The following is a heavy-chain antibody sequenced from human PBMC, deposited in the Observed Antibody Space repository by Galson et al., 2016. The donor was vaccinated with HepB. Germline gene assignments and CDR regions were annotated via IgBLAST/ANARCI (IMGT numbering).Heavy chain of an antibody. J-gene: IGHJ4*02. CDR1: GGSISSGGHY. D-gene: IGHD3-10*01. V-gene: IGHV4-31*03. Sequence: LSLTCTVSGGSISSGGHYWSWIRQHPGKGLEWIGYIYDSGSTYYNPSLKSRVTIPGETSRNQFSLRLSPATAADTAVYYCARGGGGSGSPFDFWGQGTLVTVSS. CDR3: ARGGGGSGSPFDF. CDR2: IYDSGST.